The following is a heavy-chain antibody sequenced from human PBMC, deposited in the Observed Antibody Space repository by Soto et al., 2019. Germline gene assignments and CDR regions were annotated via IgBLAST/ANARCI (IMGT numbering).Heavy chain of an antibody. Sequence: SETLSLTCTVSGGSISSGGYYWSWIRQHPGKGLEWIGYIYYSGSTYYNPSLKSRVTISVDTSKNQFSLKLSSVTAADTAVYYCARQSGLRYFDWLFPNYYYYGMDVWGQGTTVT. CDR1: GGSISSGGYY. V-gene: IGHV4-31*03. CDR3: ARQSGLRYFDWLFPNYYYYGMDV. CDR2: IYYSGST. D-gene: IGHD3-9*01. J-gene: IGHJ6*02.